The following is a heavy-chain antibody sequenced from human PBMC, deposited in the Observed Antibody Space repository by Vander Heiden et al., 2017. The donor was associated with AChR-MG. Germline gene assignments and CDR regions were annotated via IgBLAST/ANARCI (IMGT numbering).Heavy chain of an antibody. CDR1: GFTFRDAW. CDR2: IRSKTDGGTA. D-gene: IGHD1-1*01. V-gene: IGHV3-15*01. Sequence: DEQLVESGGGLINPGESLRLSCAVSGFTFRDAWMAWVRQAPGRGLEWIGRIRSKTDGGTAVHAAPLKGRFTISRDDSKNTLYLRMDNLKTEDTALYYCTTDLRTWGQGTLVTVS. J-gene: IGHJ4*02. CDR3: TTDLRT.